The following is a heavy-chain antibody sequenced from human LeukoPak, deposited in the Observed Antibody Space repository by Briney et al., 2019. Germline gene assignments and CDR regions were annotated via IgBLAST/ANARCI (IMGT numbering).Heavy chain of an antibody. D-gene: IGHD3-22*01. CDR2: IYAGDSDT. CDR1: GYSFPTYW. J-gene: IGHJ3*02. CDR3: ARTYYYDSSGYNWDAFDI. Sequence: GESLKISCKGSGYSFPTYWIAWVRQMPGKGLEWMGIIYAGDSDTRYSPSFQGQVTISADKSISTAYLQWSSLKASDTAMYYCARTYYYDSSGYNWDAFDIWGQETMVTVSS. V-gene: IGHV5-51*01.